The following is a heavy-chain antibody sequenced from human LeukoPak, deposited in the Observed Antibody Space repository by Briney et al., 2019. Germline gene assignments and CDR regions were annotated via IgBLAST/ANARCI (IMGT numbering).Heavy chain of an antibody. D-gene: IGHD2-15*01. CDR1: GFTFNNYA. CDR3: VKYSRYFDY. V-gene: IGHV3-23*01. CDR2: ITNSGGAT. J-gene: IGHJ4*02. Sequence: GGSLRLSCEASGFTFNNYAMSWVRQAPGKGPDWVSTITNSGGATYYADSVKGRFTISRDNPQKTLYLEMNSLRAEDTAVYYCVKYSRYFDYWGQGTLVTVSS.